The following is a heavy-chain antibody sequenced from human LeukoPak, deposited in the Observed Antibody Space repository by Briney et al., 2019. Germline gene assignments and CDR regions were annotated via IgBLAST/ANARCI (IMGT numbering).Heavy chain of an antibody. CDR1: GGSISSSNYY. V-gene: IGHV4-39*01. J-gene: IGHJ5*02. CDR2: INYSGRT. Sequence: SKNLSLTCTVSGGSISSSNYYWGWIRQPPGKGMEWNRNINYSGRTYYNPSLKIRVTISVDTSKNQFSLKLSSVTAADTAVYYCVRVYNWFDPWGQGTLVTVSS. CDR3: VRVYNWFDP.